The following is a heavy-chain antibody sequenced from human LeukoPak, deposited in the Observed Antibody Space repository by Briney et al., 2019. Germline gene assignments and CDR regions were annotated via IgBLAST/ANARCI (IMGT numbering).Heavy chain of an antibody. Sequence: GGSLRLSCAASGFTFNFYGMNWVRQAPGKGLEWVSGISGSGGSTFYADSVKGRVTISRDNSKNTLYLQMNSLRAEDTAVYYCAKDWGDGYNWDYFDYWGQGTLVTVSS. V-gene: IGHV3-23*01. CDR3: AKDWGDGYNWDYFDY. D-gene: IGHD5-24*01. J-gene: IGHJ4*02. CDR2: ISGSGGST. CDR1: GFTFNFYG.